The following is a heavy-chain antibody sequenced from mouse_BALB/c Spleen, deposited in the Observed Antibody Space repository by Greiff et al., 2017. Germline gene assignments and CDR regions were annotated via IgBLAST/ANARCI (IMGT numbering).Heavy chain of an antibody. Sequence: EVKLVESGPELVKPGASVKISCKASGYTFTDYNMHWVKQSHGKSLEWIGYIYPYNGGTGYNQKFKSKATLTVDNSSSTAYMELRSLTSEDSAVYYCAGDYGYNAMDYWGQGTSVTVSS. CDR3: AGDYGYNAMDY. CDR1: GYTFTDYN. D-gene: IGHD1-2*01. V-gene: IGHV1S29*02. CDR2: IYPYNGGT. J-gene: IGHJ4*01.